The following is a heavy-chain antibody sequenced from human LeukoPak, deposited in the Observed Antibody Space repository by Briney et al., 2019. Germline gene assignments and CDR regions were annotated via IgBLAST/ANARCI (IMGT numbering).Heavy chain of an antibody. V-gene: IGHV4-59*12. Sequence: SETLSLTCTVSGGSISSYYWSWIRQPPGKGLEWIGYIYYSGSTNYNPSLKSRVTISVDTSKNQFSLKLSSVTAADTAVYYCARDRYSYGYGFRYFDYWGQGTLVTVSS. D-gene: IGHD5-18*01. CDR2: IYYSGST. CDR1: GGSISSYY. J-gene: IGHJ4*02. CDR3: ARDRYSYGYGFRYFDY.